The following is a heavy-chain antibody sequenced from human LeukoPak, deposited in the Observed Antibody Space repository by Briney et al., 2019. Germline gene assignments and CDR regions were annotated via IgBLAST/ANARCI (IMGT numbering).Heavy chain of an antibody. J-gene: IGHJ4*02. CDR3: ARGNGYFDWLLSEGYFDY. V-gene: IGHV4-31*03. CDR1: GGSISSGGYY. Sequence: PSQTLSLTCTVSGGSISSGGYYWSWIRQHPGKGLEWIGYIYYSGSTYYNPSIKSRVTISVDTSKNQFSLKLSSVTAADTAVYYCARGNGYFDWLLSEGYFDYWGQGTLVTVSS. D-gene: IGHD3-9*01. CDR2: IYYSGST.